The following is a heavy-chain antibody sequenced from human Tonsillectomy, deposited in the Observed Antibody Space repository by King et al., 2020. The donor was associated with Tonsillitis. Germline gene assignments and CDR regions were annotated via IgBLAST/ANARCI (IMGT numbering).Heavy chain of an antibody. CDR2: ISYDGSNK. Sequence: VQLVESGGGVVQPGRSLRLSCAASGFTFSSYGMHWVRQAPGKGLEWVAVISYDGSNKYYADSVKGRFTISRDNSKNTLYLQMNSLRAEDTAVYYCAKDACEELVPEPNWFDPGGQGTLVTVSS. CDR1: GFTFSSYG. CDR3: AKDACEELVPEPNWFDP. V-gene: IGHV3-30*18. D-gene: IGHD6-6*01. J-gene: IGHJ5*02.